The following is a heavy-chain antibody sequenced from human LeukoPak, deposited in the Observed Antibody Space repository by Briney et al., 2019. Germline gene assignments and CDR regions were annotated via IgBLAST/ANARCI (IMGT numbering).Heavy chain of an antibody. V-gene: IGHV4-39*01. CDR1: GGSISSSSYY. Sequence: SETLSLTCTVSGGSISSSSYYWGWIRQPPWRGLEWIGSIYYSGSTYYNPSLKSRVTISVDTSKNQFSLKLSSLTAADTAAYYCARQGYYYYYMDVWGKGTTVTISS. CDR3: ARQGYYYYYMDV. CDR2: IYYSGST. J-gene: IGHJ6*03.